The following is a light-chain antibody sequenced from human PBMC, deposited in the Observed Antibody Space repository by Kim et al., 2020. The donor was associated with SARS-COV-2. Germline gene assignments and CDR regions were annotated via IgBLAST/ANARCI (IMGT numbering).Light chain of an antibody. CDR3: QQYSSSPRT. CDR2: GAS. CDR1: RSDSRIY. J-gene: IGKJ1*01. V-gene: IGKV3-20*01. Sequence: GEGTTPGSRAIRSDSRIYIARYQQKPGQAPRRLIYGASSRATGIPDRFSGSVSKTYFTLTISRVGPEDCAVYYCQQYSSSPRTFGQRTRVEIK.